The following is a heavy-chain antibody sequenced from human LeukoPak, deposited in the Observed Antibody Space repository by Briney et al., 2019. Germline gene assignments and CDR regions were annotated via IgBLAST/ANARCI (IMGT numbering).Heavy chain of an antibody. CDR2: ISSSSSTI. Sequence: GGSLRLSCAASGFTFRTYSMNWVRQTPGKGLEWVSYISSSSSTIYYADSVKGRFTISRDNSKNTLYLQMNSLRAEDTAVYYCARDFLPTSQYDILTGYYSCYYGMDVWGQGTMVTVSS. V-gene: IGHV3-48*01. D-gene: IGHD3-9*01. J-gene: IGHJ6*02. CDR1: GFTFRTYS. CDR3: ARDFLPTSQYDILTGYYSCYYGMDV.